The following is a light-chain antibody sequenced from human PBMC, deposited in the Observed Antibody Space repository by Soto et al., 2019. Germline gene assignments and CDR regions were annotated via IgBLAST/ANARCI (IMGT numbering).Light chain of an antibody. V-gene: IGKV3-15*01. J-gene: IGKJ2*01. Sequence: EIVMTQSPATLSVSPGERATLSCRASQSVSSNLAWYQQKPGQAPTLLIYVESARASGIPARLSGSESGTEFTLTISSLQSEDFEDYYCQQYNDWPFTFGQGTKLESK. CDR1: QSVSSN. CDR2: VES. CDR3: QQYNDWPFT.